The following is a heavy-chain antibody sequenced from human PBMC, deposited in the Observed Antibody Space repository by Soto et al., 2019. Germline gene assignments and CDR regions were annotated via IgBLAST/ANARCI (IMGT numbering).Heavy chain of an antibody. CDR3: AKDIGYSSGWSDAFDI. V-gene: IGHV3-9*01. CDR2: ISWNSGSI. Sequence: GGSLRLSCAASGFTFDDYAMHWVRQAPGKGLEWVSGISWNSGSIGYADSVKGRFTISRDNAKNSLYLQMNSLRAEDTALYYCAKDIGYSSGWSDAFDIWGQGTMVTVSS. CDR1: GFTFDDYA. J-gene: IGHJ3*02. D-gene: IGHD6-19*01.